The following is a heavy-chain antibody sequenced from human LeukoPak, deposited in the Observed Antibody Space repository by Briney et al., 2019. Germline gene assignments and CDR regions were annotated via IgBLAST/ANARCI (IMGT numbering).Heavy chain of an antibody. CDR3: ARDHYSSGPYYFDY. D-gene: IGHD6-19*01. Sequence: SGGPLRLSCAASGFTFSSYALHWVRQAPNKGLEWVAIVSYDGSIKYYADSVKGRFTISRDNSKNTLYLQMNSPRAEDTAVYYCARDHYSSGPYYFDYWGQGTLVTVSS. CDR2: VSYDGSIK. V-gene: IGHV3-30-3*01. CDR1: GFTFSSYA. J-gene: IGHJ4*02.